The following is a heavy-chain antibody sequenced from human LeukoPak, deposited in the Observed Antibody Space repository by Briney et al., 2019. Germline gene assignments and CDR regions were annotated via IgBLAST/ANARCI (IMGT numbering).Heavy chain of an antibody. V-gene: IGHV4-39*01. CDR1: GASVSGSPYY. D-gene: IGHD1-26*01. J-gene: IGHJ4*02. CDR2: IYSSGST. CDR3: AKSGGYGLIDY. Sequence: SETLSLTCTVSGASVSGSPYYWGWIRQPPGKGLEWIVSIYSSGSTYYNTSLQSRITISIETSKNQFSLRRKSVTAADTAMYYCAKSGGYGLIDYWGQGTLVTVSS.